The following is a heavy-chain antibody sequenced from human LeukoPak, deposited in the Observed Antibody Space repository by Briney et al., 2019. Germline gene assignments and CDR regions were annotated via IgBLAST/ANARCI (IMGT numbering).Heavy chain of an antibody. CDR3: TTIRCIAAGNTLSDP. V-gene: IGHV3-48*03. Sequence: GGSLRLSCAACGFTFTRCYMKWVRQAPGKGLEWVSHIGNSGSSIYYADSVKGRFTISRDNAKNSLYLQMNNRRAEDTAVYYCTTIRCIAAGNTLSDPWGQGTLVTVSS. CDR2: IGNSGSSI. D-gene: IGHD6-13*01. J-gene: IGHJ5*02. CDR1: GFTFTRCY.